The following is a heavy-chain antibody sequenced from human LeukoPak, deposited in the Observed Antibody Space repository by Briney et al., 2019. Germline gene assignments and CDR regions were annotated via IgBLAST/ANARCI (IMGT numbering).Heavy chain of an antibody. CDR3: ARGPRTFSRKYYFDY. Sequence: SETLSLTCTVSGGSISSYYWSWIRQPPGKGLEWIGYIYYSGSTNYNPSLKSRVTISVDTSKNQCSLKVSSVTAADTAVYFCARGPRTFSRKYYFDYWGQGTLVTVSS. V-gene: IGHV4-59*12. J-gene: IGHJ4*02. D-gene: IGHD3-16*01. CDR1: GGSISSYY. CDR2: IYYSGST.